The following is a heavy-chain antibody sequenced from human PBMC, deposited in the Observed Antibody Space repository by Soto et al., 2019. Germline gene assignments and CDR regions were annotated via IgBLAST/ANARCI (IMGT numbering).Heavy chain of an antibody. D-gene: IGHD6-19*01. CDR3: AKELDSSGWGDDYYYYGMDV. CDR1: GGSISSYY. J-gene: IGHJ6*02. V-gene: IGHV4-4*07. CDR2: IYTSGST. Sequence: SDTLSLTCTVSGGSISSYYCSWIRQPAGKGLEWIGRIYTSGSTNYNPSLKSRVTMSVDNSKNTLYLQMNSLRAEDTAVYYCAKELDSSGWGDDYYYYGMDVWGQGTTVTVSS.